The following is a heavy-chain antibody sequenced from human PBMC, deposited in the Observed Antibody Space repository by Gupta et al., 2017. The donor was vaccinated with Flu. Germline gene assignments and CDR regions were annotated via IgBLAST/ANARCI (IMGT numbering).Heavy chain of an antibody. CDR2: ITSGSYT. J-gene: IGHJ4*02. D-gene: IGHD3-10*01. CDR3: VRVGGPMASGKFDY. V-gene: IGHV3-21*01. CDR1: GFTFGPYT. Sequence: EVQLVESGGGLVKPGGSLRLSCAASGFTFGPYTMNWVRQAPGKGLEWVSDITSGSYTYYADSVKGRFTISRDNAKNSLYLQMNSLRAEDTAVYFCVRVGGPMASGKFDYWGPGTLVTVSS.